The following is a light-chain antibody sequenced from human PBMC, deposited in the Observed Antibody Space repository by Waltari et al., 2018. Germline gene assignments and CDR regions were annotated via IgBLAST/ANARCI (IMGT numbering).Light chain of an antibody. J-gene: IGLJ2*01. CDR3: ASWDDRLGGVL. V-gene: IGLV1-47*01. CDR2: RNT. CDR1: RSDHENNS. Sequence: QSVLTQPPSASGTPVQKVTISCSVGRSDHENNSVSSYQQLPVTTHKLLIYRNTQRPSGVPDRISASKSGTSASLAISGLRSEDEAIYYCASWDDRLGGVLFGGGTKLTVL.